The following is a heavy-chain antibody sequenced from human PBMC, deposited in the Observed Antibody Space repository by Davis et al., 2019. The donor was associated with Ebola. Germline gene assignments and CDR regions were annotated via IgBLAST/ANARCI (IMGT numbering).Heavy chain of an antibody. CDR3: ARGAPGIYGDYENYYGMDV. CDR2: IWYDGSNK. J-gene: IGHJ6*02. D-gene: IGHD4-17*01. CDR1: GFTFSSYG. V-gene: IGHV3-33*01. Sequence: PGGSLRLSCAASGFTFSSYGMHWVRQAPGKGLEWVAVIWYDGSNKYYADSVKGRFTISRDNSKNTLCLQMNSLRAEDTAVYYCARGAPGIYGDYENYYGMDVWGQGTTVTVSS.